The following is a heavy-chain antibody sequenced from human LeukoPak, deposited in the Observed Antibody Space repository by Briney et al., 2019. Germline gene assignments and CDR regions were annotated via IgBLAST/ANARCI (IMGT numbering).Heavy chain of an antibody. CDR1: GFTFSGSA. D-gene: IGHD3-16*01. CDR2: IRSKANSYAT. V-gene: IGHV3-73*01. CDR3: AREWGSNGLDAFDI. Sequence: GGSLRLSCAASGFTFSGSAMHWVRQASGKGLEWVGRIRSKANSYATAYAASVKGRFTISRDDSKNTAYLQMNSLKTEDTAVYYCAREWGSNGLDAFDIWGQGTMVTVSS. J-gene: IGHJ3*02.